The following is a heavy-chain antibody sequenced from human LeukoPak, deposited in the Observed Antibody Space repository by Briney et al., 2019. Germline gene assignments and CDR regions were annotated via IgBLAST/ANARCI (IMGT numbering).Heavy chain of an antibody. CDR1: GFTFSSYG. V-gene: IGHV3-30*03. Sequence: GGSLRLSCAASGFTFSSYGMHWVRQAPGKGLEWVAVISYDGSNKYYADSVKGRFTISRDNARNSLFLEMNSLRAEDTAVYYCTREGYIYSTYYFDYWGQGALVTVSS. CDR3: TREGYIYSTYYFDY. J-gene: IGHJ4*02. D-gene: IGHD5-18*01. CDR2: ISYDGSNK.